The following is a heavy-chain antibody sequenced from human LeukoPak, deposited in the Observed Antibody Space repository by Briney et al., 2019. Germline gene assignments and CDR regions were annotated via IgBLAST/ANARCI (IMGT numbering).Heavy chain of an antibody. CDR2: MNPNSGNT. CDR3: AKGSEVYYYGSGSYPFDY. CDR1: GYTFTSYD. Sequence: ASVKVSCKASGYTFTSYDINWVRQATGQGLEWMGWMNPNSGNTGYAQKFQGRVTMTRNTSISTAYMELSSLRSEDTAVYYCAKGSEVYYYGSGSYPFDYWGQGTLVTVSS. V-gene: IGHV1-8*01. J-gene: IGHJ4*02. D-gene: IGHD3-10*01.